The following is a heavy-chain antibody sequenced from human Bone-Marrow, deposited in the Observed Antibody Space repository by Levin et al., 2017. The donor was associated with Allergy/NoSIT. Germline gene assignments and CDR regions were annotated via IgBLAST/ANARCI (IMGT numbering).Heavy chain of an antibody. CDR1: GGTFSNYA. CDR2: TIPLFRTA. Sequence: PTASVKVSCKASGGTFSNYAITWVRQAPGQGLEWLGGTIPLFRTANYAQKFQGRVTITADESTSTVYMELSSLRSEDTAVYYCAAFGVYSGFEAPFDHWGQGALVTVSS. D-gene: IGHD5-12*01. CDR3: AAFGVYSGFEAPFDH. J-gene: IGHJ4*02. V-gene: IGHV1-69*13.